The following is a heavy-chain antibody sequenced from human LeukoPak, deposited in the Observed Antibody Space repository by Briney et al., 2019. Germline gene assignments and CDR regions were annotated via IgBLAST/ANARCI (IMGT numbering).Heavy chain of an antibody. CDR1: GLTFSSSE. Sequence: GGSLRLSCAASGLTFSSSEMNWVRQAPGKGLEWISYISSRGGTIYHVDSVKGRFTVSRDNAKNSLYLQMNSLRAEDTAVYYCATQGRSAISGIWGQGTMVTVSS. V-gene: IGHV3-48*03. J-gene: IGHJ3*02. CDR3: ATQGRSAISGI. D-gene: IGHD3-3*01. CDR2: ISSRGGTI.